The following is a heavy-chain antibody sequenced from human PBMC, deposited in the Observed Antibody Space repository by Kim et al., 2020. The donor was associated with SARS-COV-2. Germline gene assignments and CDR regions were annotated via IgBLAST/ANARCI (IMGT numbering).Heavy chain of an antibody. V-gene: IGHV4-39*01. CDR2: T. J-gene: IGHJ2*01. Sequence: TNYNPSLKRRATISVDTSKNQFSLKLSSVTAAETAVYYCARHLRNWYFDLWGRGTLVTVSS. CDR3: ARHLRNWYFDL.